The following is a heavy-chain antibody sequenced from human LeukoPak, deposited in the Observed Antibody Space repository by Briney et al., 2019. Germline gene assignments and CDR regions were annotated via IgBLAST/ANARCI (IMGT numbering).Heavy chain of an antibody. CDR3: ARSPVPWFGKLFAFDY. Sequence: KPSETLSLTCTVSGGSISSSSYYWGWIRQPPGKGLEWIGSIYYSGSTYYNPSLKSRVTISVDTSKNQFSLKLSSVTAADTAVYYCARSPVPWFGKLFAFDYWGQGTLVTVSS. V-gene: IGHV4-39*07. J-gene: IGHJ4*02. CDR1: GGSISSSSYY. CDR2: IYYSGST. D-gene: IGHD3-10*01.